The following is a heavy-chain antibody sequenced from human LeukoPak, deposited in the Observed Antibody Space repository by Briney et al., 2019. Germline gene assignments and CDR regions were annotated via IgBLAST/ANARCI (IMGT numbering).Heavy chain of an antibody. D-gene: IGHD3-9*01. CDR1: GFTFSDYG. V-gene: IGHV3-23*01. Sequence: GGTLRLSCAASGFTFSDYGMSWVRQAPGKGLEWVSTIGGRGGSTYYADSVKGRFTISRDNSKNTLYLQMNSLRAEDTAVYYCAKQGRDWLRDYYDYMDVWGKGTTVTISS. J-gene: IGHJ6*03. CDR3: AKQGRDWLRDYYDYMDV. CDR2: IGGRGGST.